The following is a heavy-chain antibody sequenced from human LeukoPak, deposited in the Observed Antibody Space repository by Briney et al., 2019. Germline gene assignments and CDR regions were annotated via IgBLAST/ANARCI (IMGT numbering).Heavy chain of an antibody. V-gene: IGHV1-2*02. J-gene: IGHJ6*02. CDR3: ARDRLVAARPGDYYYYGMDV. CDR1: GYTFTGYY. Sequence: ASVKVSCKASGYTFTGYYMHWVRQAPGQGLEWMGWINPNSGGTNYAQKFQGRVTMTRDTSISTAYMELGRLRSDDTAVYYCARDRLVAARPGDYYYYGMDVWGQGTTVTVSS. D-gene: IGHD6-6*01. CDR2: INPNSGGT.